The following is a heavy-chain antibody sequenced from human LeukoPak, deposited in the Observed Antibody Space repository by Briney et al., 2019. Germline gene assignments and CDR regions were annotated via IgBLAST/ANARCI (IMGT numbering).Heavy chain of an antibody. D-gene: IGHD3-16*02. V-gene: IGHV4-34*01. Sequence: SETLSLTCAVYGGSFSGYYWSWIRQPPGKGLEWIGEINHSGSTNYNPSLKSRVTISVDTSKNQFSLKLSSATAADTAVYYCARADYDYVWGSYRYYYFDYWGQGTLVTVSS. CDR2: INHSGST. J-gene: IGHJ4*02. CDR3: ARADYDYVWGSYRYYYFDY. CDR1: GGSFSGYY.